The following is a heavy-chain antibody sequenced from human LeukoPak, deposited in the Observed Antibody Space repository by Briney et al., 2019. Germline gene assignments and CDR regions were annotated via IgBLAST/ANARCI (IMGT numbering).Heavy chain of an antibody. D-gene: IGHD6-19*01. CDR1: GFPFLHCA. Sequence: GGSLTLSCAACGFPFLHCAMTWVPQAPGKGLEWVSAISGSGTTTYLADSVKGRFTISRDNSKNTLYLQMNSLRAEDTAVYYCASDGREVAVRWAGFDSWGQGTLVTVSS. V-gene: IGHV3-23*01. CDR2: ISGSGTTT. CDR3: ASDGREVAVRWAGFDS. J-gene: IGHJ5*01.